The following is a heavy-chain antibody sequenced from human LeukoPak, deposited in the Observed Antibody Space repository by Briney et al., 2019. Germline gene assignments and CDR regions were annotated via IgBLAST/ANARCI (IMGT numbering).Heavy chain of an antibody. CDR1: GGSLSDYS. Sequence: SETLSLTCGVYGGSLSDYSWSWIRQPPGKGLEFIGEINHSVNTNFNPSLKSRVTISVDTSKNQVSLRLSSVTAADTAVYYCARQQAPQYSNFDYWGQGTLVTISS. J-gene: IGHJ4*02. CDR3: ARQQAPQYSNFDY. D-gene: IGHD6-6*01. V-gene: IGHV4-34*01. CDR2: INHSVNT.